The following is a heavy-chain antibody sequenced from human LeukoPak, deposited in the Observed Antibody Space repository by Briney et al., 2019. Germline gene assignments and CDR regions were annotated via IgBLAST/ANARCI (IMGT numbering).Heavy chain of an antibody. CDR2: IYYSGST. CDR1: GGSISSSY. CDR3: AAERYSSSWVLHWGGYYFDY. V-gene: IGHV4-59*01. Sequence: PSETLSLTCTVSGGSISSSYWSWIRQPPGKGLEWIGYIYYSGSTNYNPSLKSRVTISVDTSKNQFSLKLSSVTAADTAVYYCAAERYSSSWVLHWGGYYFDYWGQGTLVTVSS. D-gene: IGHD6-13*01. J-gene: IGHJ4*02.